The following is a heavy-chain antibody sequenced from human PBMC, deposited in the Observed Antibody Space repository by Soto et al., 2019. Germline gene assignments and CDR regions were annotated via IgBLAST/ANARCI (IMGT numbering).Heavy chain of an antibody. V-gene: IGHV4-34*01. Sequence: QVQLQQWGAGLLKPSETLSLTCAVYGGSFSGYYWSWIRQPPGKGLEWIGEINHSGSTNYNPSLKSRVTISVDTSKNQFSLKLSSVTAADTAVYYGARDAGLLWFGDPTVAKDPMDVWGKGTTVTVSS. CDR2: INHSGST. CDR1: GGSFSGYY. J-gene: IGHJ6*03. D-gene: IGHD3-10*01. CDR3: ARDAGLLWFGDPTVAKDPMDV.